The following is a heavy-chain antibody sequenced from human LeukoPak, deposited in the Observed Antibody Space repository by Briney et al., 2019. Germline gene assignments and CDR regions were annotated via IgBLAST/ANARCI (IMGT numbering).Heavy chain of an antibody. CDR3: AREVVLMVSTSTAFDI. V-gene: IGHV4-61*08. Sequence: SETLSLTCTVSGGSISSGGYYWSWIRQPPGKGLEWIGYIYYSGSTNYNPSLKSRVTISVDTSKNQFSLKLSSVTAADTAVYYCAREVVLMVSTSTAFDIWGQGTMVTVSS. CDR1: GGSISSGGYY. J-gene: IGHJ3*02. CDR2: IYYSGST. D-gene: IGHD2-8*01.